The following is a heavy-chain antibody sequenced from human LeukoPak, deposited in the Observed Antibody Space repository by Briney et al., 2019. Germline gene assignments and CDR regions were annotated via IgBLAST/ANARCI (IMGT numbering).Heavy chain of an antibody. V-gene: IGHV3-15*01. D-gene: IGHD6-13*01. CDR2: IKSKTDGGTT. Sequence: GGSLRLSCAASGFTFSNAWMSWVRQAPGKGLEWVGRIKSKTDGGTTDYAAPVKGRFTISRDDSKNTLYLQMNSLKTEDTAVYYCTTDGRYSSSWYGDYYYGMDVWGQGTTVTVSS. CDR1: GFTFSNAW. CDR3: TTDGRYSSSWYGDYYYGMDV. J-gene: IGHJ6*02.